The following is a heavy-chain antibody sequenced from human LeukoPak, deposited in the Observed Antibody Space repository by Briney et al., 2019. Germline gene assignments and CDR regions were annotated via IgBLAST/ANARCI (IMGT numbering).Heavy chain of an antibody. J-gene: IGHJ5*02. CDR1: GYTFTSYG. CDR2: ISAYNGNT. Sequence: SVKVSCKASGYTFTSYGISWVRQAPGQGLEWMGWISAYNGNTNYAQKLQGRVTMTTDTSTSTAYMELRSLRSDDTAVYYCAGAMGGTYYYDSTWFDPWGQGTLVTVSS. V-gene: IGHV1-18*01. D-gene: IGHD3-22*01. CDR3: AGAMGGTYYYDSTWFDP.